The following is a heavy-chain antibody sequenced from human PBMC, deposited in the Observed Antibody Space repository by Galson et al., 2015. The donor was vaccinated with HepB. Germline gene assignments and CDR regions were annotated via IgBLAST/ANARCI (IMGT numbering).Heavy chain of an antibody. D-gene: IGHD3-22*01. J-gene: IGHJ3*02. Sequence: SCKASGYTFTSYGISWVRQAPGQGLEWMGWISAYNGNTNYAQKLQGRVTMTTDTSTSTAYMELRSLRSDDTAVYYCAGGQGYDSSGYYALDAFDIWGQGTMVTVSS. V-gene: IGHV1-18*04. CDR1: GYTFTSYG. CDR2: ISAYNGNT. CDR3: AGGQGYDSSGYYALDAFDI.